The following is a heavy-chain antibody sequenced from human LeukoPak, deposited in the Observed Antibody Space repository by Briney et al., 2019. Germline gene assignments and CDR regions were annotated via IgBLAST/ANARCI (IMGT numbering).Heavy chain of an antibody. Sequence: SETLSLTCTVSGGSISSGDYYWSWIRQPPGKGLEWIGYIYYSGSTYYNPSLKSRVTISVDTSKNQFSLKLSSVTAADTAGYYCARDGGGDYYAFDIWGQGTMVTVSS. V-gene: IGHV4-30-4*01. CDR2: IYYSGST. CDR3: ARDGGGDYYAFDI. D-gene: IGHD2-21*02. CDR1: GGSISSGDYY. J-gene: IGHJ3*02.